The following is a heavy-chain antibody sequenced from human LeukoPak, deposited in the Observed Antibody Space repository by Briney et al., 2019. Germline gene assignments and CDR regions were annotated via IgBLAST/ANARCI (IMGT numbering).Heavy chain of an antibody. CDR3: ARGVGGNARWRNFDWSKKIPMRDYFDY. CDR1: GYTFTDYY. J-gene: IGHJ4*02. V-gene: IGHV1-2*02. Sequence: ASVKVSCKASGYTFTDYYILWVRQAPGQGPEWMGWINPNSGGTNYAQKFQGRVTMTRDTSITTAYMDLSRLRSDDTAVYYRARGVGGNARWRNFDWSKKIPMRDYFDYWGQGTLVTVSS. CDR2: INPNSGGT. D-gene: IGHD3-9*01.